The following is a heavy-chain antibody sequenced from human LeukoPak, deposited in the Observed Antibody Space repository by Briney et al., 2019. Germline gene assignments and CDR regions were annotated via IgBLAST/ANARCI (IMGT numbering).Heavy chain of an antibody. D-gene: IGHD6-13*01. CDR3: ARSLPYGTTWYGRSDF. CDR1: GFPFNAYW. J-gene: IGHJ4*02. CDR2: IRQDGDTK. V-gene: IGHV3-7*03. Sequence: GGSLRLSCAASGFPFNAYWMTWVRQAPGEGLEWVANIRQDGDTKYYVDSVKGRFTTSRDNAMNSLYLQVNSLRAEDTAIYYCARSLPYGTTWYGRSDFWGQGTLVTVSS.